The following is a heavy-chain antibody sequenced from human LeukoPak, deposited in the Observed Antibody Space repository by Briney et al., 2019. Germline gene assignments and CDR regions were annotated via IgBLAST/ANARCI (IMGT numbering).Heavy chain of an antibody. CDR3: ARDDDWNYEDY. CDR1: GFTFSSYA. V-gene: IGHV3-7*01. J-gene: IGHJ4*02. D-gene: IGHD1-7*01. Sequence: GGSLRLSCAASGFTFSSYAMSWVRQAPGKGLQWVANIKQDGSEKYYVDSVKGRFTISRDNAKKSLYLQMNNLRAEDTAVYYCARDDDWNYEDYWGQGTLVTVSS. CDR2: IKQDGSEK.